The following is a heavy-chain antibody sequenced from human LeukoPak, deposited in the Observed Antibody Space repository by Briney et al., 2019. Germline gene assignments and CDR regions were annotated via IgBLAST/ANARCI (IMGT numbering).Heavy chain of an antibody. J-gene: IGHJ5*02. V-gene: IGHV1-18*01. Sequence: ASVKVSCKASGYTFTSYGISWVRQAPGQGPEWMGWISAYNGNTNYAQKFQGRVTMTTDTSTTTGYMELRSLRSDDTAVYYCARDTSSWFIKTSFDPWGQGTLVTVS. CDR1: GYTFTSYG. D-gene: IGHD6-13*01. CDR2: ISAYNGNT. CDR3: ARDTSSWFIKTSFDP.